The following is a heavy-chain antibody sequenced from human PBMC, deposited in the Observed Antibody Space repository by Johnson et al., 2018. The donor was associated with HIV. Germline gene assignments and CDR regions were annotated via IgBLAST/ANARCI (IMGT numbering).Heavy chain of an antibody. CDR2: ISYDGSNK. J-gene: IGHJ3*02. D-gene: IGHD3-22*01. Sequence: QVQLVESGGGVVQPGRSLRLSCAASGFTFSSYAMHWVRQAPGKGLEWVAVISYDGSNKYYADSVKGRFTISRDNSKNTLYLQMNSLRAEDTAVYYCARARRMGDYYDSRGYYRGSEAFDIWGQGTMVTVSS. CDR3: ARARRMGDYYDSRGYYRGSEAFDI. V-gene: IGHV3-30-3*01. CDR1: GFTFSSYA.